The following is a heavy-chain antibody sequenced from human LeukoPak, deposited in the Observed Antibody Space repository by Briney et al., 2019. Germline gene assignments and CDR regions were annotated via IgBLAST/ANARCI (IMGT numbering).Heavy chain of an antibody. V-gene: IGHV3-23*01. Sequence: GGSLRLSCAASRISFSSYAMSWVRQAPGMGLEWVSGISGSGGSTYYADSVKGRFTISRDNSKNTLYLQMNSLRVEDTALYYCAIHYVSSWDNLDYWGQGTLVTVSS. CDR2: ISGSGGST. CDR3: AIHYVSSWDNLDY. D-gene: IGHD6-13*01. CDR1: RISFSSYA. J-gene: IGHJ4*02.